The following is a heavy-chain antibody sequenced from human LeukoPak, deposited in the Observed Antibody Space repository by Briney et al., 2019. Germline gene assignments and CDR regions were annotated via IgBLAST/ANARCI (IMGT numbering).Heavy chain of an antibody. CDR3: ARLGRYSFDY. J-gene: IGHJ4*02. Sequence: GESLKISCKGSGYSFTNSWIGWVRQMPGTGLESMGIIFPGDSDTRYSPSFQGQATISADKSISTAYLQWSSLKASDTAMYYCARLGRYSFDYWGQGTLVTVSS. V-gene: IGHV5-51*01. D-gene: IGHD1-26*01. CDR2: IFPGDSDT. CDR1: GYSFTNSW.